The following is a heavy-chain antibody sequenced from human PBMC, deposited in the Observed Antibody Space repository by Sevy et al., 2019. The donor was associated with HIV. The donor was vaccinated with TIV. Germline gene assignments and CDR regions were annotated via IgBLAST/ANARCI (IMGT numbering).Heavy chain of an antibody. CDR3: ARGYSSYLIDY. D-gene: IGHD4-4*01. J-gene: IGHJ4*02. CDR1: GFTFSSYS. CDR2: ISSSSSYR. V-gene: IGHV3-21*01. Sequence: GGSLRLSCAASGFTFSSYSMNWVRQAPGKELEWVSSISSSSSYRYYADSVKGRFTISRDNAKTSLFLQMNSLRAEDTAVYYCARGYSSYLIDYWGQGTLVTVSS.